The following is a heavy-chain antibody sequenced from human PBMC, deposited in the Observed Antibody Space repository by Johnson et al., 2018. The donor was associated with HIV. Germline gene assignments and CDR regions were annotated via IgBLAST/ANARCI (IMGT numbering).Heavy chain of an antibody. CDR1: RFTCDYYA. D-gene: IGHD3-16*01. Sequence: QGQLVESGGGLVQPGGSLRLPCETSRFTCDYYALLCVRPAPGPVLGWVAVMSYDGGSKYYADSVKGRFTSSSDTSKNTVDLQMNSLRDVDTAVYYCARLRRQKGGGAFDVWGQGTLVTVSS. V-gene: IGHV3-30*04. CDR3: ARLRRQKGGGAFDV. J-gene: IGHJ3*01. CDR2: MSYDGGSK.